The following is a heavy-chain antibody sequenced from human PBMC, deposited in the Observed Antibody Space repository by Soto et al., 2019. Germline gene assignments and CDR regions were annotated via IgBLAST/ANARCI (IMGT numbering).Heavy chain of an antibody. D-gene: IGHD6-6*01. V-gene: IGHV1-18*01. CDR2: ISAYNGNT. CDR1: GYTFTSYG. Sequence: GASVKVSCKASGYTFTSYGISWVRQAPGQGLEWMGWISAYNGNTNYAQKLQGRVTMTTDTSTSTAYMELRSLRSDDTAVYYCARDFGFYSSSSGAPAGTDYWGQGTLVTVSS. J-gene: IGHJ4*02. CDR3: ARDFGFYSSSSGAPAGTDY.